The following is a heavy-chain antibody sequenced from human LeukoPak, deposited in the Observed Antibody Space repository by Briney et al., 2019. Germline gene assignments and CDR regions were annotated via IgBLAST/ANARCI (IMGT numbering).Heavy chain of an antibody. CDR1: GYTFTSYG. CDR2: IGAYNGNT. D-gene: IGHD6-19*01. V-gene: IGHV1-18*01. CDR3: ARDQERMQWLSAFDI. Sequence: ASVKVSCKASGYTFTSYGISWVRQAPGQGLEWMGWIGAYNGNTNYARKLQGRGTMPTDTSTSTAYMELRSLRSDDTAVYYCARDQERMQWLSAFDIWGQGTMVTVSS. J-gene: IGHJ3*02.